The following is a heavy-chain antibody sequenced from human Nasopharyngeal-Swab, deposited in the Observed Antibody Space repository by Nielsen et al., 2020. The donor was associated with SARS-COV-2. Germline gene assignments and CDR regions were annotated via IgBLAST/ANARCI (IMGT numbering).Heavy chain of an antibody. CDR2: SYDSGST. CDR1: GGSISSYY. CDR3: ARGSGYYDSSGYSDY. V-gene: IGHV4-59*13. Sequence: SETLSLTCTVSGGSISSYYWSWIRQPPGKGLEWIGYSYDSGSTNYNPSLKSRVTISVDTSKNQFSLKLSSVTAADTAVYYCARGSGYYDSSGYSDYWGQGTLVTVSS. D-gene: IGHD3-22*01. J-gene: IGHJ4*02.